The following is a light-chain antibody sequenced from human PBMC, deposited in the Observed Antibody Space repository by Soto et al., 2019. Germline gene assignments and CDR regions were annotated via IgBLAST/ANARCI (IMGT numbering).Light chain of an antibody. V-gene: IGKV1-5*01. Sequence: GDSVTITCRASQSISSWLAWYKQHTGKAPKLMIYDPSSLESGVPSRFSGSGSGTEFTLTSSSLQPDDFATDYGQQYNSYSWTFGQGTKVDIK. CDR2: DPS. CDR1: QSISSW. J-gene: IGKJ1*01. CDR3: QQYNSYSWT.